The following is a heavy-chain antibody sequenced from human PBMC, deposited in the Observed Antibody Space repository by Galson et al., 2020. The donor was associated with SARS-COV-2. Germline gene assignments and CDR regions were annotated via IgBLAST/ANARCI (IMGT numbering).Heavy chain of an antibody. J-gene: IGHJ3*02. CDR2: IYGGGDNT. CDR3: ARVLGDDYNRNRFDI. V-gene: IGHV3-66*01. CDR1: GFTVNSNS. D-gene: IGHD4-4*01. Sequence: GGSLRLSCAASGFTVNSNSMSWVRQVPGKGLEWVSVIYGGGDNTHYADSVQGRFSISRDSSKNTLNLQMNSLRADDTAVYYCARVLGDDYNRNRFDIWGQGTMVTVSS.